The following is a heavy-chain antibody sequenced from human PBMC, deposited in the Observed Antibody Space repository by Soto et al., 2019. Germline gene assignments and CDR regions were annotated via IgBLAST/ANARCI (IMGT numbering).Heavy chain of an antibody. CDR1: VGSFSGYY. V-gene: IGHV4-34*01. J-gene: IGHJ4*02. CDR2: INHSGTT. Sequence: SETLSLTCAVYVGSFSGYYWSWIRQPPGKGLEWIGEINHSGTTSYNPSLNSRVTISVDTSKNQFSLKLNSVTAADTAVYYCARESYYGSGATVVGYWGLGTLVTVSS. CDR3: ARESYYGSGATVVGY. D-gene: IGHD3-10*01.